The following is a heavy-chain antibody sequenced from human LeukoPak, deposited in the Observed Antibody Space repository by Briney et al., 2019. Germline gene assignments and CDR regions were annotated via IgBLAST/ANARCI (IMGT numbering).Heavy chain of an antibody. CDR3: ARAAYCSGASCYFDY. CDR1: GGSITTYS. V-gene: IGHV4-4*07. J-gene: IGHJ4*02. CDR2: IYASGST. Sequence: PSETLSLTCTVSGGSITTYSWSWIRLPAGKGLELIGRIYASGSTTYNPSLKSRVTMSVDTSKNQFSVRLTPVAAADTAVYYCARAAYCSGASCYFDYWGQGTLVTVSS. D-gene: IGHD2-15*01.